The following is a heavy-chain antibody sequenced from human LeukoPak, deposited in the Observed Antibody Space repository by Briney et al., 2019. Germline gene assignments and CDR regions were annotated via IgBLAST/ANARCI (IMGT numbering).Heavy chain of an antibody. CDR3: ARGGVDYYDSSGYYFSYFDY. J-gene: IGHJ4*02. Sequence: GGSLRLSCAASGFTFSSYGMHRVRQAPGKGLEWVAVIWYDGSNKYYADSVKGRFTISRDNSKNTLYLQMNSLRAEDTAVYYCARGGVDYYDSSGYYFSYFDYWGQGTLVTVSS. D-gene: IGHD3-22*01. CDR1: GFTFSSYG. V-gene: IGHV3-33*01. CDR2: IWYDGSNK.